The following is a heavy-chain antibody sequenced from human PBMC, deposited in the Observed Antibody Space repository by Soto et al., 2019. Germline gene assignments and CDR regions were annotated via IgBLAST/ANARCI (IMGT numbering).Heavy chain of an antibody. V-gene: IGHV4-30-4*01. CDR3: ATIKLGSNRLDY. Sequence: QVQLQESGPGLVKPSQTLSLTCTVSGGSISSGDYYWSWIRQPPGKGLEWIGYIYYSGSTYYNPSLKSRVSXXVXSSKNPFSPKLSSVTAADTAVYYCATIKLGSNRLDYWGQGTLVTVSS. CDR2: IYYSGST. J-gene: IGHJ4*02. D-gene: IGHD3-10*01. CDR1: GGSISSGDYY.